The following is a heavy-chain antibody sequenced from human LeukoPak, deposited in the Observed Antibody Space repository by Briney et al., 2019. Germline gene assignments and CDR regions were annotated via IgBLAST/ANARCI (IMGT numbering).Heavy chain of an antibody. D-gene: IGHD3-9*01. J-gene: IGHJ3*02. CDR2: INAGNGNT. Sequence: ASVKVSCKASGYTFTSYAMHWVRQAPGQGLEWMGWINAGNGNTKNSQKFHGRVTFTRETSPSTAYMGLSSLRSEDTAVYYGAGDPTISEDAFDIWGQGTMVTVSS. V-gene: IGHV1-3*01. CDR3: AGDPTISEDAFDI. CDR1: GYTFTSYA.